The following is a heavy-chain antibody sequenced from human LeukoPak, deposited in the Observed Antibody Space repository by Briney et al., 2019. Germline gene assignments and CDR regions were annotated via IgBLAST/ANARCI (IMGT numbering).Heavy chain of an antibody. D-gene: IGHD5-18*01. V-gene: IGHV3-7*01. CDR1: GFAFSNYW. J-gene: IGHJ4*02. CDR2: IKQDGSET. CDR3: VSTATFDY. Sequence: GGSLRLSCAASGFAFSNYWMSWVRQAPGKGLEWVANIKQDGSETYYVDSVKGRFTISRDNAKNSLFLQMNSLRAEDTAVYYCVSTATFDYWGQGTLVTVSS.